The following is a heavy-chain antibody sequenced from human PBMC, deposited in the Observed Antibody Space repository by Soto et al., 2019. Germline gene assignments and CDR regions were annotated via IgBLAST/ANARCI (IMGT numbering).Heavy chain of an antibody. J-gene: IGHJ4*02. CDR3: AKTIRGGYSSSWYYFDY. Sequence: GGSLRLSCAASGFSFTNYAMTWVRQAPGKGLEWVSTISGGGSITYYADSLKGRFTISRDNSKNTPYLQINSLRAEDTAVYYCAKTIRGGYSSSWYYFDYWGQGTLVTVSS. CDR1: GFSFTNYA. CDR2: ISGGGSIT. V-gene: IGHV3-23*01. D-gene: IGHD6-13*01.